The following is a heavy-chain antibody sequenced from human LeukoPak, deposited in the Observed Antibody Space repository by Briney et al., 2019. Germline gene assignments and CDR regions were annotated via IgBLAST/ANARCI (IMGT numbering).Heavy chain of an antibody. J-gene: IGHJ5*02. Sequence: SETLSLTSTGYAGTISSNYWIRIRPPPGQGLEWIGNTYYSESNNYNPSHNRRVTITVDTSKQQFSLTLRSVTAADSAVYYCAGCWRSQFDPWGQGTLVTVSS. CDR1: AGTISSNY. CDR3: AGCWRSQFDP. V-gene: IGHV4-59*01. CDR2: TYYSESN. D-gene: IGHD2-21*01.